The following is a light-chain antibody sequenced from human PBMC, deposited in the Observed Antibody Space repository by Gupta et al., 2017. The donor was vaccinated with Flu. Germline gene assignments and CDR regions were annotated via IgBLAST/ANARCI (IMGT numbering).Light chain of an antibody. J-gene: IGLJ1*01. Sequence: SFTLGRITANWYQQLPGAAPKHHIFKKNERPSGVPDRFSGSRSVTSASLAISGLQSEDEADYYCASWDDNRNDYVFATGTKVTVL. V-gene: IGLV1-44*01. CDR3: ASWDDNRNDYV. CDR1: SFTLGRIT. CDR2: KKN.